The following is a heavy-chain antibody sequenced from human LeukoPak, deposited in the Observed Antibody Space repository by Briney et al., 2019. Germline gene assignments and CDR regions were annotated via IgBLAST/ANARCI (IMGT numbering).Heavy chain of an antibody. V-gene: IGHV3-11*01. CDR1: GFTFSDYY. Sequence: GGSLRLSCAASGFTFSDYYMSWIRQAPGKGLEWVSYISSSGSTIYYADSVKGRFTISRDNSKNTLYLQMNSLRAEDTAVYYCAKAPYGDYRTLFDLWGRGTLVTVSS. CDR3: AKAPYGDYRTLFDL. D-gene: IGHD4-17*01. J-gene: IGHJ2*01. CDR2: ISSSGSTI.